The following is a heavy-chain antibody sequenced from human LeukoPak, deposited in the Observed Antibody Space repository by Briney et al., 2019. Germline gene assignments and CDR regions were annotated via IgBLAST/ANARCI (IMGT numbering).Heavy chain of an antibody. CDR1: GFSLIAFW. Sequence: GGSLRLSCVVSGFSLIAFWMSWVRQAPGKGLECVATIKYDGGEKYYVDSVKGRFTISRDNTKNSLFLQMNSLRAEDTATYYCARTNLFDYWGQGALVTVSS. CDR3: ARTNLFDY. V-gene: IGHV3-7*03. J-gene: IGHJ4*02. CDR2: IKYDGGEK.